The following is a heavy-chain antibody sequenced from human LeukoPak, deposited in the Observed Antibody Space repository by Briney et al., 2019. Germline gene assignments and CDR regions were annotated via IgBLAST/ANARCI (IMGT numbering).Heavy chain of an antibody. V-gene: IGHV3-21*01. CDR2: ITSSGGFI. Sequence: GGSLRLSCAASGFTFSSYSMNWVRQAPGKGLEWVSSITSSGGFIYYADSVKGRFTISRDNAKNSLYLQMNSLRAEDTAVYYCAGDLIMGATNYWGQGTLVTVSS. CDR1: GFTFSSYS. D-gene: IGHD1-26*01. CDR3: AGDLIMGATNY. J-gene: IGHJ4*02.